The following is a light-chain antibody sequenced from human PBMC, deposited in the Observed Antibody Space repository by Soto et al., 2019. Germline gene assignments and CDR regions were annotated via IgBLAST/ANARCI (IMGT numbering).Light chain of an antibody. CDR3: QQYNSYPWT. CDR1: QSISSW. CDR2: KAS. V-gene: IGKV1-5*03. J-gene: IGKJ1*01. Sequence: DIQMTQCPSTLSASVGDRVTITCRASQSISSWLAWYQQKPGKAPKLLIDKASSLESGVPSRFSGSGSGTEFTLTISSLQPDDFATYYCQQYNSYPWTFGQGTKVEIK.